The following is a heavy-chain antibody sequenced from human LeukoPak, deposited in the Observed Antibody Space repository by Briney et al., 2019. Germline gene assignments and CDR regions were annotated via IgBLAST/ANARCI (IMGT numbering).Heavy chain of an antibody. V-gene: IGHV1-69*13. D-gene: IGHD1-20*01. J-gene: IGHJ6*02. CDR2: IIPIFGTE. CDR3: ARSMAVYNWNPYGMDV. Sequence: GASVKVSCKASGGTFTSYAISWVRQAPGQGLEWMGGIIPIFGTENYAQKFQGRVTITADESTSTAYMELSSLRSEDTAVYYCARSMAVYNWNPYGMDVWGQGTTVTVSS. CDR1: GGTFTSYA.